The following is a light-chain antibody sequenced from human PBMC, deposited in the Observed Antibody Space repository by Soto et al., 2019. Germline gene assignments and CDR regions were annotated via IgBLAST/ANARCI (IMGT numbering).Light chain of an antibody. CDR1: RSDVGGYNS. Sequence: QSVLTQPASVSGSPGQSITISCTGTRSDVGGYNSVCWHQQHPGKAPKLIIYEVSNRPSGVSDRFSASKSGNTASLTISGLQADDEADYYFSSFTTTNTWVFGGGTKLTVL. V-gene: IGLV2-14*01. J-gene: IGLJ3*02. CDR3: SSFTTTNTWV. CDR2: EVS.